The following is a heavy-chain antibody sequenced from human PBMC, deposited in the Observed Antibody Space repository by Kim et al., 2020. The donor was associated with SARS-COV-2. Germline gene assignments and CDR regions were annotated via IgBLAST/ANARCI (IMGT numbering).Heavy chain of an antibody. J-gene: IGHJ4*02. V-gene: IGHV4-59*08. CDR3: ARHEYSSSWTDFDY. CDR1: GGSISSYY. Sequence: SETLSLTCTVSGGSISSYYWSWIRQPPGKGLEWIGYIYYSGSTNYNTSLKSRVTISVDTSKNQFSLKLSSVTAADTAVYYCARHEYSSSWTDFDYWGQGTLVTVSS. D-gene: IGHD6-13*01. CDR2: IYYSGST.